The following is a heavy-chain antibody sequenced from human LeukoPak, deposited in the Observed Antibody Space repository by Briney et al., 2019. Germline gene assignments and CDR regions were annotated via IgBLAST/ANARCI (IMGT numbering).Heavy chain of an antibody. J-gene: IGHJ4*02. CDR3: ARDFMYSISCAGC. V-gene: IGHV3-11*04. CDR1: AFTFSDYY. Sequence: GGSLRLSCAASAFTFSDYYMSWIRQAPGKGLEWVSYISSSGRTIHYADSVKGRFTISRDNANHSLYLQMNSLRVEDTAVYYCARDFMYSISCAGCWGQGTLVTVSS. CDR2: ISSSGRTI. D-gene: IGHD6-13*01.